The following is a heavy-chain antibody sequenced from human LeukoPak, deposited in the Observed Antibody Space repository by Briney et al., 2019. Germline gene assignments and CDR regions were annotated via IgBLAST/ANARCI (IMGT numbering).Heavy chain of an antibody. Sequence: SETLSLTCAVYGGSFSGYYWSWVRQPPGKGLEWIGEINDSGRTNYNPSLKSRVTISVDTSKNQFSLKLSSVTAADTAVYYCARRLWDISGWYFDYWGQGRLVAVSS. CDR3: ARRLWDISGWYFDY. CDR2: INDSGRT. V-gene: IGHV4-34*01. D-gene: IGHD6-19*01. J-gene: IGHJ4*02. CDR1: GGSFSGYY.